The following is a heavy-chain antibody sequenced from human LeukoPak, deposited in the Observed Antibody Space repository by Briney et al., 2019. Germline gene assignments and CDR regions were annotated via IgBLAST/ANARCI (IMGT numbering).Heavy chain of an antibody. D-gene: IGHD2-2*01. V-gene: IGHV3-48*01. CDR2: ISTAITTT. CDR1: GFPFSNNP. CDR3: ARGGGKGYEIDY. Sequence: QPGGSLRLSCVVSGFPFSNNPMNWVRQAPGKGLEWVSYISTAITTTYYAESVKGRSTISRDNAKNSLYLQMNSLRVEDTAVYYCARGGGKGYEIDYWGQGTLVTVSS. J-gene: IGHJ4*02.